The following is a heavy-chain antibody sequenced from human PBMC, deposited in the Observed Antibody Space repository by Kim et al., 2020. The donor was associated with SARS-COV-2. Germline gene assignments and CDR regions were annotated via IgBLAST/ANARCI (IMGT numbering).Heavy chain of an antibody. Sequence: GGSLRLSCAASGFTFSDYYMSWIRQAPGKGLEWLSYIGPSGGPIYYADSVRGRFTVSRDNAKNSVFLQLNTLRPEDTAHYYCARDGRINGLDYWGQGSLVTVSS. CDR2: IGPSGGPI. J-gene: IGHJ4*02. CDR1: GFTFSDYY. V-gene: IGHV3-11*01. CDR3: ARDGRINGLDY. D-gene: IGHD1-1*01.